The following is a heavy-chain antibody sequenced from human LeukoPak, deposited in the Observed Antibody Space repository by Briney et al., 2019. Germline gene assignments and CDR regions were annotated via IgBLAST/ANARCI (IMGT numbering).Heavy chain of an antibody. V-gene: IGHV3-33*01. J-gene: IGHJ4*02. CDR3: ARVIGWSLFDC. CDR1: GFTFSSYG. D-gene: IGHD2-15*01. CDR2: IWYDGSKE. Sequence: GGSLRLSCAASGFTFSSYGMHWVHQAPGKGLEWVAVIWYDGSKEYLADSVKGRFTISRDNSKNTVYLQMNSLKTEDTAVYYCARVIGWSLFDCWGQGTLVTVSS.